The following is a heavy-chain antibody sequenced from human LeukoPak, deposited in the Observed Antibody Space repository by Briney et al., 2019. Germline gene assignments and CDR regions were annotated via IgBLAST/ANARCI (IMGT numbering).Heavy chain of an antibody. D-gene: IGHD3-3*01. V-gene: IGHV1-69*04. CDR1: VGTFSIYA. CDR3: ARDRRDYDFWSGYYYYYYGMDV. J-gene: IGHJ6*02. CDR2: IIPILGIA. Sequence: GASVSVSFTASVGTFSIYAIGWGRQAPGQGLGWVGRIIPILGIANHAQKFQGRVTITADKSTSTAYMELSSLRSEDTAVYYCARDRRDYDFWSGYYYYYYGMDVWGQGTTVTVSS.